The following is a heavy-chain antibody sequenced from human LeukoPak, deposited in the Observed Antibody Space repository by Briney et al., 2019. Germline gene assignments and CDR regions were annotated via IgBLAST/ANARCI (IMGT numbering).Heavy chain of an antibody. Sequence: SETLSLTCAVYGGSFSGYYWSWIRQPAGKGLEWIGRIYTSGSTNYNPSLKSRVTMSVDTSKNQFSLKLSSVTAADTAVYYCARMTWFGELLLDYWGQGTLVTVSS. CDR2: IYTSGST. D-gene: IGHD3-10*01. J-gene: IGHJ4*02. CDR1: GGSFSGYY. CDR3: ARMTWFGELLLDY. V-gene: IGHV4-59*10.